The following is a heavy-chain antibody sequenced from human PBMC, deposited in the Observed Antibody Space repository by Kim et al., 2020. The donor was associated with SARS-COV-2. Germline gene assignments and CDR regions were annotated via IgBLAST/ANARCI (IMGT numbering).Heavy chain of an antibody. V-gene: IGHV4-59*01. CDR2: ISYSGST. D-gene: IGHD2-8*01. Sequence: SETLSLTCTVSGGSISSYYWSWIRQPPGKGLEWIGYISYSGSTNYNPSLKSRVTISVDTSKNQFSLNLSSVTAADTAVYYCSRARDASRYYFDYWGQGNL. J-gene: IGHJ4*02. CDR1: GGSISSYY. CDR3: SRARDASRYYFDY.